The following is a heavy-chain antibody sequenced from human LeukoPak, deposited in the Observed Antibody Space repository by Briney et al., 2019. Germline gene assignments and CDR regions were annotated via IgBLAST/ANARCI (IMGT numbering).Heavy chain of an antibody. Sequence: SETLSLTCTVSGGSISSSSYYGGWIRQPPGKGLEWIGSIYYSGSTYYNPSLKSRVTIPVDTSKNQFSLKLSSVTAADTAVYYCAGQILGYCSSTSCSYYFDYWGQGTLVTVSS. D-gene: IGHD2-2*01. CDR3: AGQILGYCSSTSCSYYFDY. CDR2: IYYSGST. CDR1: GGSISSSSYY. J-gene: IGHJ4*02. V-gene: IGHV4-39*01.